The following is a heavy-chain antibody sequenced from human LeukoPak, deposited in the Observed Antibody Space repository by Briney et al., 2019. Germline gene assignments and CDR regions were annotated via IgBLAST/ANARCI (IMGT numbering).Heavy chain of an antibody. CDR1: GDSIRSYY. V-gene: IGHV4-4*07. CDR3: ARGRGAYDTSGYSDY. J-gene: IGHJ4*02. CDR2: IYPSGSA. D-gene: IGHD3-22*01. Sequence: SETLSLTCTVSGDSIRSYYWTWIRQPAGKGLEWIGRIYPSGSANYNPSLKSRVTMSVDTSKNQFSLKLSSVTAADTAVYYCARGRGAYDTSGYSDYWGQGTLVTVSS.